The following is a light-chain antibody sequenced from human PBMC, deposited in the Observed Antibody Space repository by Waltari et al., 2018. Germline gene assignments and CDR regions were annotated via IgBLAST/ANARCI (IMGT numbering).Light chain of an antibody. Sequence: QSVLTQPPSVSGAPGQKVTISCTGSGPNSGAGYDVPWYQQLPRAAPKLLIYGTSSRPLGVPDRFFGSTSGTSASLAITGLQAEDEADYYCQSYDTTLSVVFGGGTKLTVL. CDR2: GTS. CDR1: GPNSGAGYD. V-gene: IGLV1-40*01. CDR3: QSYDTTLSVV. J-gene: IGLJ3*02.